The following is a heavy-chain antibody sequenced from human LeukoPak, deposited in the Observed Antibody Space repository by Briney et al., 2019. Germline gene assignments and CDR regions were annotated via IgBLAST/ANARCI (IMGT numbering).Heavy chain of an antibody. CDR3: ARTPLPLDSSGRNWFDP. D-gene: IGHD6-19*01. CDR1: GFTFSSYA. J-gene: IGHJ5*02. Sequence: GGSLRLSCAASGFTFSSYAMSWVRQAPGKGLEWVSAISGSGGSTYYADSVKGRFTISRDNSKNTLYLQMNSLRAEDTAVYYCARTPLPLDSSGRNWFDPWGQGTLVTVSS. CDR2: ISGSGGST. V-gene: IGHV3-23*01.